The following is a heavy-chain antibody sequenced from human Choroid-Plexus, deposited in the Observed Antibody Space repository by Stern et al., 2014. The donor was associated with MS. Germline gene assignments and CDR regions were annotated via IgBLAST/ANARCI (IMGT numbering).Heavy chain of an antibody. J-gene: IGHJ4*02. CDR2: IIPISGTA. V-gene: IGHV1-69*18. Sequence: VQLVESGAEVKKPGASVKVSCKASGDTFSSYAINWVRQAPGQGPEWMGRIIPISGTANYAQKFQGRVTITADESTSTAYMALSSLRSEDPAVYYCARDSRHYDASYYFDSWGQGTLVTVSS. CDR3: ARDSRHYDASYYFDS. CDR1: GDTFSSYA. D-gene: IGHD3-16*01.